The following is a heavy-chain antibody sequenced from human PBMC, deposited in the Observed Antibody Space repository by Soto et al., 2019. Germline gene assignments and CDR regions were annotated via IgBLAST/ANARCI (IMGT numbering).Heavy chain of an antibody. CDR3: ARDQSRYSSGWYSDLFDY. D-gene: IGHD6-19*01. J-gene: IGHJ4*02. CDR1: GDSVSSNSAA. Sequence: SQTLSLTCAISGDSVSSNSAAWNWIRQSPSRGLEWLGRTYYRSKWYNDYAVSLKRRLTVNPNTSKNQFSLKLNPVIPEDTAVYYCARDQSRYSSGWYSDLFDYWGQGTLVTVSS. CDR2: TYYRSKWYN. V-gene: IGHV6-1*01.